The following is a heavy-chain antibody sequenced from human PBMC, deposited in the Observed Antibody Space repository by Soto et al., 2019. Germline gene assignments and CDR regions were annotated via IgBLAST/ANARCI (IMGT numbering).Heavy chain of an antibody. V-gene: IGHV4-59*01. CDR3: ARVGRGYFAGGFDY. D-gene: IGHD3-22*01. Sequence: SETLSLTCTVSGGSISSYYWSWIRQPPGKGLEWIGYIYYSGSTNYNPSLKSRVTISVDTSKNQFSLKLSSVTAADTAVYYCARVGRGYFAGGFDYWGQGTLVTVSS. CDR2: IYYSGST. J-gene: IGHJ4*02. CDR1: GGSISSYY.